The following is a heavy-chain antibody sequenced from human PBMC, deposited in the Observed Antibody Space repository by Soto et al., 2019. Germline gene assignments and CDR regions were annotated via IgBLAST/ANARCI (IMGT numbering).Heavy chain of an antibody. CDR1: GYSIGSGYY. CDR3: ARTLASYGMDF. J-gene: IGHJ6*02. CDR2: IYHAGSV. Sequence: SGNPELTCAVSGYSIGSGYYWAWIRQSPGKGLEWIGSIYHAGSVYYNPSLNGRVALSMDTSKNHFSLKLTSVTAADTAVYFCARTLASYGMDFSCQAPSVSLSS. V-gene: IGHV4-38-2*01.